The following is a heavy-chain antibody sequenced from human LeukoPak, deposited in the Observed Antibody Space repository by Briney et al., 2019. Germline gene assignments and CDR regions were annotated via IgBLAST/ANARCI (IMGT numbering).Heavy chain of an antibody. CDR3: ARDEGYDILTGYYNVFWFDP. Sequence: ASVKVSCKASGYTFTSYGISWVRQAPGQGLEWMGWISAYNGNTNYAQKLQGRVTMTTDTSTSTAYMELRSLRSDDTAVYYCARDEGYDILTGYYNVFWFDPWGQGTLATVSS. J-gene: IGHJ5*02. D-gene: IGHD3-9*01. CDR1: GYTFTSYG. V-gene: IGHV1-18*04. CDR2: ISAYNGNT.